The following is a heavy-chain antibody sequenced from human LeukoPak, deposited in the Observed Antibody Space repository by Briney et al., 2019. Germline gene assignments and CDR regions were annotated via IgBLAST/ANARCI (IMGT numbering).Heavy chain of an antibody. D-gene: IGHD2-21*02. CDR2: INQDASEI. Sequence: GGSLRLSCAASGFTFSTYWMTWYRQAPGKGLEWVGNINQDASEINYVDPVRGRFTISRDNAKNSLHLQMNSLRAEDTAVYYCATDRDNSDWQKRFDSWGQGTLVTVTP. J-gene: IGHJ4*02. CDR3: ATDRDNSDWQKRFDS. CDR1: GFTFSTYW. V-gene: IGHV3-7*01.